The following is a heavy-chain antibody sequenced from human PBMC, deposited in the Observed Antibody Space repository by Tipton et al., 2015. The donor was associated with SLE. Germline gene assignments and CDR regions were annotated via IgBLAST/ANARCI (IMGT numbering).Heavy chain of an antibody. D-gene: IGHD3-10*01. J-gene: IGHJ4*02. CDR2: IYSGGST. Sequence: SLRLSCAASGFTVSSNYMSWVRQAPGKGLEWVSVIYSGGSTYYADSVKGRFTISRDNSKNTPYLQMNSLRAEDTAVYYCARVELGPRYYGSGSYYPYFDYWGQGILVTVSS. V-gene: IGHV3-53*05. CDR3: ARVELGPRYYGSGSYYPYFDY. CDR1: GFTVSSNY.